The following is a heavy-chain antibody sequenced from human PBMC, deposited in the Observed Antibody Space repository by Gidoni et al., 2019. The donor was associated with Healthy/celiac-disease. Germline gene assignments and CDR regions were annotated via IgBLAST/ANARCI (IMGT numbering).Heavy chain of an antibody. CDR3: ARDRGAAGTHYYYYMDV. CDR2: IKQDGSEK. V-gene: IGHV3-7*03. D-gene: IGHD6-13*01. CDR1: GFTFSSSW. J-gene: IGHJ6*03. Sequence: EVQLVESGGGLVQPGGSLRLSCAASGFTFSSSWMSWVRQAREKGLEWVANIKQDGSEKYYVDSVKGRFTISRDNAKNSLYLQMNSLRAEDTAVYYCARDRGAAGTHYYYYMDVWGKGTTVTVSS.